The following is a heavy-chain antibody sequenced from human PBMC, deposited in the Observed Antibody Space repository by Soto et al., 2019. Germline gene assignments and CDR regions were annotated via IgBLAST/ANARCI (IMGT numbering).Heavy chain of an antibody. J-gene: IGHJ6*03. D-gene: IGHD3-3*01. CDR2: ISSDGNDK. CDR3: ARDTFDFWSGYFYYYYMDV. V-gene: IGHV3-30*03. CDR1: GFTFSNYG. Sequence: PGGSLRLSCAASGFTFSNYGMHWVRQAPGKGLEWVTTISSDGNDKYYAGSVKGRFTISRDNSENTLDLQMNGLRAEDTAVYYCARDTFDFWSGYFYYYYMDVWGKGTTVTVSS.